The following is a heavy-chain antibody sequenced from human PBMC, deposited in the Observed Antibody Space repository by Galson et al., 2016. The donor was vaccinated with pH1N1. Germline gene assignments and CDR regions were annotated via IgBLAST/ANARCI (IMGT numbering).Heavy chain of an antibody. V-gene: IGHV4-34*01. CDR3: ARDRVALTGIFDY. Sequence: SETLSLTCTVYGGSFSDYYWSWIRQPPGKGLEWIGEVNPSGSTIYNPSLNSRVIISADTSRNQFSLKLTSVTAADTAVYFCARDRVALTGIFDYWGQGALVTVSS. D-gene: IGHD3-10*01. J-gene: IGHJ4*02. CDR2: VNPSGST. CDR1: GGSFSDYY.